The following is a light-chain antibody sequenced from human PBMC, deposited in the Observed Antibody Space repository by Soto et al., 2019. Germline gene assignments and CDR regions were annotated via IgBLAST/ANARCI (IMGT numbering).Light chain of an antibody. Sequence: DIQMTQSPSSLSASVGDRVTITCRASQAISNYLAWYQQKPGRVPKLLIYAASTLQSGVPSRFSGSGSGTDVTLTISSLQPEDVATYYCQQYYSALSLTFGGGTRVEIK. CDR2: AAS. J-gene: IGKJ4*01. V-gene: IGKV1-27*01. CDR3: QQYYSALSLT. CDR1: QAISNY.